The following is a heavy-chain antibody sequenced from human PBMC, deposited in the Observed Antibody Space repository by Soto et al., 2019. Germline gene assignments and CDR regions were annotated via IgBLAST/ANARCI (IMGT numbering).Heavy chain of an antibody. V-gene: IGHV3-30*18. CDR3: AKGRCISTRCRACYGMDV. D-gene: IGHD2-2*01. J-gene: IGHJ6*02. CDR2: LSYDGSNR. Sequence: QVQLVESGGGVVQPGRSLRLSCAASGFTFSDYDMHWVRQAPGKGLEWVAVLSYDGSNRYYADSVKGRFTVSRDNSGNTLYLQMNSLRPADTAVYYYAKGRCISTRCRACYGMDVWGQGTTVTVSS. CDR1: GFTFSDYD.